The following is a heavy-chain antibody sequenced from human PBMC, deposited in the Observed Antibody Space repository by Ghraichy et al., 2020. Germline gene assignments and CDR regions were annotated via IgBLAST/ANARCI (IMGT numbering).Heavy chain of an antibody. D-gene: IGHD3-10*01. CDR2: ISYDGSNK. Sequence: GGSLRLSCAASGFTFSNYGMHWVRQAPGKGLEWVAVISYDGSNKYYADSVKGRFTISRDNSKNTLYLQMNSLRAEDTAVYYCAKDGLTMVREVTISYYGMDVWGQGTTVTVSS. CDR1: GFTFSNYG. V-gene: IGHV3-30*18. CDR3: AKDGLTMVREVTISYYGMDV. J-gene: IGHJ6*02.